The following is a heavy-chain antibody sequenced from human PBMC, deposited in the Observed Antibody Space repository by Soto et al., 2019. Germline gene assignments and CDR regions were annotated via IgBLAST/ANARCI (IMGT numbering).Heavy chain of an antibody. V-gene: IGHV1-58*01. J-gene: IGHJ6*03. Sequence: ASVKVSCKASGFTFTSSAVQWVRQARGQRLEWIGWIVVGNGNTNYAQKFQEIVTITRDMSTSTAYMELSSLRSEDTAVYYCAAGPYSSSSGGYYYYYMDVWGKGTTVTVSS. CDR2: IVVGNGNT. CDR1: GFTFTSSA. D-gene: IGHD6-6*01. CDR3: AAGPYSSSSGGYYYYYMDV.